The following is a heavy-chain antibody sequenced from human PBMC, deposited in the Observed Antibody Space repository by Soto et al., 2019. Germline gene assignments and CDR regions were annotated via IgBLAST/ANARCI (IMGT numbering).Heavy chain of an antibody. CDR3: ARGQIVRITIFGVVIGWFDP. CDR1: GGSFSGYY. CDR2: INHSGST. V-gene: IGHV4-34*01. D-gene: IGHD3-3*01. J-gene: IGHJ5*02. Sequence: QVQLQQWGAGLLKPSETLSLTCAVYGGSFSGYYWSWIRQPPGKGLEWIGEINHSGSTNYNPSLKSLVTISVDTSKNQFSLKLSCVTAADTAVYYCARGQIVRITIFGVVIGWFDPWCQGTLVTVSS.